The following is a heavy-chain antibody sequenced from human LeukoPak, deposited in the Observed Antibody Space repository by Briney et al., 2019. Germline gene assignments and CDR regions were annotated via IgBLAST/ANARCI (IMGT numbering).Heavy chain of an antibody. CDR1: GGSISSGSYY. J-gene: IGHJ5*02. D-gene: IGHD6-19*01. V-gene: IGHV4-61*02. Sequence: SETLSLTCTVSGGSISSGSYYWSWIRQPAGKGLEWIGRIYTSGSTNYNPSLKSRVTISVDTSKNQLSLKLSSVTAADTAVYYCARDSSGWQIVGWFDPWGQGTLVTVSS. CDR2: IYTSGST. CDR3: ARDSSGWQIVGWFDP.